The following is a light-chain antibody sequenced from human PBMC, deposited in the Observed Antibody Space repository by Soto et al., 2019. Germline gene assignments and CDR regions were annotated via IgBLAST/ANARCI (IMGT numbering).Light chain of an antibody. CDR1: QSVSSN. CDR3: QQYGDSPWT. Sequence: EIVMTQSPATLSVSPWERATLSCRASQSVSSNLAWYQQKPGQAPRLLIYDASSRATGIPDRFSGSGSGTDFTLTISRLEPEDFAVYYCQQYGDSPWTFGQGTKVDIK. V-gene: IGKV3-20*01. J-gene: IGKJ1*01. CDR2: DAS.